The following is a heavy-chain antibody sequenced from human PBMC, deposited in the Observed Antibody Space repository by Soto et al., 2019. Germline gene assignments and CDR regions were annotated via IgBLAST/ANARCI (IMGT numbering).Heavy chain of an antibody. CDR3: ARRVSCGGDCWPPDY. CDR1: GYTFTSYG. D-gene: IGHD2-21*02. Sequence: ASVKVSCKASGYTFTSYGISWVRQAPGQGLEWMGWISAYNGNTNYAQKLQGRVTMTTDTSTSTAYMELRSLRSDDTAVYYCARRVSCGGDCWPPDYWGQGTLVTVSS. CDR2: ISAYNGNT. J-gene: IGHJ4*02. V-gene: IGHV1-18*04.